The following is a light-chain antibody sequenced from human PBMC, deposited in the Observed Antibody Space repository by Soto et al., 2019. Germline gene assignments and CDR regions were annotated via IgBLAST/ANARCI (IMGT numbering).Light chain of an antibody. V-gene: IGKV3D-15*01. J-gene: IGKJ4*01. Sequence: MTQSPSTLSGSVGDRVTITCRASQTISSWLAWYQQKPGQTPRLLMYGASTRPTGIPARFSGSGSGTEFTLTIISLQSEDSAVYYCQQYNDWPLTFGGGTKVEIK. CDR3: QQYNDWPLT. CDR2: GAS. CDR1: QTISSW.